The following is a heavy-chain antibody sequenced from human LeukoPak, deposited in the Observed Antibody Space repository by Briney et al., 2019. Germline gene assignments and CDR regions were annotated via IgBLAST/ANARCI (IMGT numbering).Heavy chain of an antibody. CDR2: IGGDGSSP. Sequence: PGGSLRLSCSPSGFTFSDYAMYWVRQAPGKGLEYVSSIGGDGSSPYYADSVKGRFTISRDNSKNTLYLQMSSLRTEDTALYYCVKDIVPYDSIWGPFGFWGQGTLVTVSS. CDR1: GFTFSDYA. V-gene: IGHV3-64D*06. CDR3: VKDIVPYDSIWGPFGF. J-gene: IGHJ4*02. D-gene: IGHD3-16*01.